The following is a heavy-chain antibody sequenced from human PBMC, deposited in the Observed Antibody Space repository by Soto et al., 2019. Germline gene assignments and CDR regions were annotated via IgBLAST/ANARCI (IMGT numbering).Heavy chain of an antibody. CDR1: RFAFSSYW. Sequence: QPGGSLRLSCAASRFAFSSYWMSWVRQAPGKGLEWVANIKQDGSEKYYVDSVKGRFTISRDNAKNSLYLQMNSLRAEDTAVYYCARGLTVTTNYYYYMDVWGKGTTVTVSS. V-gene: IGHV3-7*01. CDR3: ARGLTVTTNYYYYMDV. D-gene: IGHD4-4*01. CDR2: IKQDGSEK. J-gene: IGHJ6*03.